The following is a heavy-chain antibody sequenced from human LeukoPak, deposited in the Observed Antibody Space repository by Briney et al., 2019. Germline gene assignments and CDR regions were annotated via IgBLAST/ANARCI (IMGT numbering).Heavy chain of an antibody. CDR1: GFTFSSYA. V-gene: IGHV3-23*01. Sequence: PGGSLRLSCAASGFTFSSYAMSWVRQAPGKGLEWVSAISGSGGSTYYADSVKGRFTISRDNSKNTLYLQMNSLRAEDTAVYYCASDVYYYDSSGYFWAFDYWGKGTLVTVSS. J-gene: IGHJ4*02. CDR3: ASDVYYYDSSGYFWAFDY. CDR2: ISGSGGST. D-gene: IGHD3-22*01.